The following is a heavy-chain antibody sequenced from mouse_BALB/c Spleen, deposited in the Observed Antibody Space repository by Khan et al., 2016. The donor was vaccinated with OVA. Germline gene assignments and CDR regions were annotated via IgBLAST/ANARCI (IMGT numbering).Heavy chain of an antibody. Sequence: QVQLQQSGAELARPGASVKMSCKASGYTFTSYTIHWIKKRPGQGLEWIGYINPSNGYTNYNQKFKDKTTLTTDKSSTTAYLQLSSLTSDDSAVYYCTRDRIDYWGQGTTLTVSS. CDR2: INPSNGYT. V-gene: IGHV1-4*01. J-gene: IGHJ2*01. CDR1: GYTFTSYT. CDR3: TRDRIDY.